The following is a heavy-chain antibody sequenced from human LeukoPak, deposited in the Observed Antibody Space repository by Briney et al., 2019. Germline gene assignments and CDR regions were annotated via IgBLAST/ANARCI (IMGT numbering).Heavy chain of an antibody. D-gene: IGHD3-22*01. CDR2: ISSSSRYI. Sequence: PGGSLRLSCAASGFTFSSYSMNWVRQAPGKGLEWVSSISSSSRYIYYADSVKGRFTISRDNAKNSLYLQMNSLRAEDTAVYYCARDSISGYYYDSSGYYQDAFDIWGQGTMVTVSS. V-gene: IGHV3-21*01. CDR1: GFTFSSYS. CDR3: ARDSISGYYYDSSGYYQDAFDI. J-gene: IGHJ3*02.